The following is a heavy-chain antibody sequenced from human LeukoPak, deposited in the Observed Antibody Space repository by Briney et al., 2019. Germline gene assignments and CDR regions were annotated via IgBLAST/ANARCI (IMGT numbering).Heavy chain of an antibody. CDR1: GGSFSGYY. CDR2: INHSGST. D-gene: IGHD4-23*01. J-gene: IGHJ4*02. CDR3: ARSPYGGPTFFDY. V-gene: IGHV4-34*01. Sequence: SETLSLTCAVYGGSFSGYYWSWIRQPPGQGLEWIGEINHSGSTNYNPSLKSRVTISVDTSKNQFSLKLSSVTAADTAVYYCARSPYGGPTFFDYWGQGTLVTVSS.